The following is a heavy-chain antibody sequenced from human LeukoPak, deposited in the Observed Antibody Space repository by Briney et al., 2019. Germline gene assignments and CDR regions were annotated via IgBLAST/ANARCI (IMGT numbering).Heavy chain of an antibody. CDR1: GFTFSDAW. CDR3: ARELGD. V-gene: IGHV3-53*01. CDR2: IYGAGAGIT. J-gene: IGHJ4*02. Sequence: GGSLRLSCAASGFTFSDAWMTWVRQAPGKGLEWVSVIYGAGAGITYYIDSVKGRFTISRDNSRNTVYLQMHSLRAEDTAVYYCARELGDWGQGTLVTVSS.